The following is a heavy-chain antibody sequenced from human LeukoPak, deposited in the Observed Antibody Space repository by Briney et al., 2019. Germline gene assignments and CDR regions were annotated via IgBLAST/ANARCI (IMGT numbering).Heavy chain of an antibody. J-gene: IGHJ4*02. CDR1: RASISIYY. V-gene: IGHV4-59*01. CDR3: ARGSDFGDY. CDR2: IYYSGST. Sequence: SETLSLTCTVSRASISIYYWSWIRQAPGKGLEWIGYIYYSGSTNYNPSLKGRVTMSVDTSENQFSLRLSSVTAADTAVYYCARGSDFGDYWGQGTLVTVSS. D-gene: IGHD4-17*01.